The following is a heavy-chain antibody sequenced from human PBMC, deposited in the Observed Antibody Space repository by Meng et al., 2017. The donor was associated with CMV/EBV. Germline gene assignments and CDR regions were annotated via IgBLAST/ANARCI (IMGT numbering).Heavy chain of an antibody. V-gene: IGHV3-9*01. CDR1: GFTFDDYA. D-gene: IGHD2-2*02. Sequence: SLKISCAASGFTFDDYAMHWVRQAPGKGLEWVSGISWNSGSIGYADSVKGRFTISRDNAKNSLYLQMNSLRAEDTAVYYCARDYCSSTSCYREGDYYYYYGMDVWGQGTTVTVSS. CDR2: ISWNSGSI. J-gene: IGHJ6*02. CDR3: ARDYCSSTSCYREGDYYYYYGMDV.